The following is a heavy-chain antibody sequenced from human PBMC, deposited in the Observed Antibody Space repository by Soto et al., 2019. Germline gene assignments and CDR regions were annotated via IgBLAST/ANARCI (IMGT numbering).Heavy chain of an antibody. CDR2: IYKSATT. CDR1: GDSISNLDYF. J-gene: IGHJ5*01. Sequence: SGTLSLTCSVSGDSISNLDYFWAWIRQPPGQALEYIGYIYKSATTYYNPSFESRVAISVDTSKSQFSLNVTSVTAADTAVYFCARGRYCLTGRCFPNWFDSWGQGALVTVSS. V-gene: IGHV4-30-4*01. CDR3: ARGRYCLTGRCFPNWFDS. D-gene: IGHD3-9*01.